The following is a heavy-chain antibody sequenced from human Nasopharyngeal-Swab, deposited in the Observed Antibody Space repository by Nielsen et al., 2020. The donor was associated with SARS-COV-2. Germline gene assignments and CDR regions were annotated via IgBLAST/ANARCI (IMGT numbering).Heavy chain of an antibody. Sequence: GESLKISCAASGFTFSSYSMNWVRQAPGKGLEWVSSITSGSSYIYYADSVKGRFTISRDNDKNSLFLQMNSLRAEDTAVYYCARGYDFRSGSNAFDIWGQGTMVTVSS. CDR1: GFTFSSYS. D-gene: IGHD3-3*01. J-gene: IGHJ3*02. CDR3: ARGYDFRSGSNAFDI. V-gene: IGHV3-21*01. CDR2: ITSGSSYI.